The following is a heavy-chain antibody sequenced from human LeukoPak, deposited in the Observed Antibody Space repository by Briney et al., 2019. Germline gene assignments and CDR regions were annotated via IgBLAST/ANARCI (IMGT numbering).Heavy chain of an antibody. CDR3: ARAGLGYCSGGSCSSAPLDAFDI. J-gene: IGHJ3*02. CDR2: SYTSGST. Sequence: SETLSLTCTVSGGSISSYYWSWIRQPAGKGLEWIGRSYTSGSTNYNPSLKSRVTMSVDTSKNQFSLKLSSVTAADTAVYYCARAGLGYCSGGSCSSAPLDAFDIWGQGTMVTVSS. V-gene: IGHV4-4*07. CDR1: GGSISSYY. D-gene: IGHD2-15*01.